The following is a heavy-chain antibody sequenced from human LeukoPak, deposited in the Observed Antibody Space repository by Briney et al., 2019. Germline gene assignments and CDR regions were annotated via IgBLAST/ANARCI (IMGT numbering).Heavy chain of an antibody. D-gene: IGHD3-3*01. CDR1: GFTFSSYW. Sequence: PGGSLRLSCAASGFTFSSYWMSWVRQAPGKGLEWVSVIYSGGSTYYADSVKGRFTISRHNSKNTLYLQMNSLRAEDTAVYYCARGPNALTIFGLGYYYGMDVWGQGTTVTVSS. V-gene: IGHV3-53*04. CDR3: ARGPNALTIFGLGYYYGMDV. J-gene: IGHJ6*02. CDR2: IYSGGST.